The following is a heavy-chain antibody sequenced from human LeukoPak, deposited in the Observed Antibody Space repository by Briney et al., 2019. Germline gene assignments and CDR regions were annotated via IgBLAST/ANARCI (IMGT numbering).Heavy chain of an antibody. Sequence: SETLSLTCTVSGGSISSYYWSWIRQPPGKGLEWIGYIYYSGSTNYNPSLKSRVTISVDTSKNQFSLKLSSVTAADTAVYYCARTDSTTIAFDLWGQGPTVTVSS. CDR3: ARTDSTTIAFDL. V-gene: IGHV4-59*01. CDR2: IYYSGST. J-gene: IGHJ3*01. D-gene: IGHD4-11*01. CDR1: GGSISSYY.